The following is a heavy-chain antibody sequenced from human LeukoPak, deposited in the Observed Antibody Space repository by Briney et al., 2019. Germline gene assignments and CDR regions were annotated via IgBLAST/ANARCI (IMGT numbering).Heavy chain of an antibody. D-gene: IGHD5-18*01. CDR2: MNPNSGNT. Sequence: ASVKVSCKASGYTFTSYDINWVRQATGQGLEWMGWMNPNSGNTGYAQKFQGRVTITRNTSISTAYMELSSLRSEDTAVYYCARASGYSYGIDYWGQGTLVTVSS. J-gene: IGHJ4*02. V-gene: IGHV1-8*03. CDR1: GYTFTSYD. CDR3: ARASGYSYGIDY.